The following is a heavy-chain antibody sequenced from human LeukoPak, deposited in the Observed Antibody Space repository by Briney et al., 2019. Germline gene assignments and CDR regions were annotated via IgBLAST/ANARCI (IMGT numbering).Heavy chain of an antibody. Sequence: SETLSLTCAVYGGSFSGYYWSWIRQPPGKGLEWIGEINHSGSTNYNPSLKSRVTISVDTSKNQFSLKLSSVTAADTAVYYCARASRVLLWFGESPGLDYWGQGALVTVSS. CDR3: ARASRVLLWFGESPGLDY. V-gene: IGHV4-34*01. D-gene: IGHD3-10*01. J-gene: IGHJ4*02. CDR1: GGSFSGYY. CDR2: INHSGST.